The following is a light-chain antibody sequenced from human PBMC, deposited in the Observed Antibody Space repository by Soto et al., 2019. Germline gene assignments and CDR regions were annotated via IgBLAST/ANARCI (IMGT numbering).Light chain of an antibody. V-gene: IGKV2-28*01. J-gene: IGKJ1*01. Sequence: DIVLTQSPLSLPVTPGEPASITCRSSQSLLYSNGYNYLDWYLQKPGQSPQLLIYLGSNRASGDXDXXSGKRSGYDFRLKIRRVEAEDVVVYYCKERLLTPWAFGQETKVEI. CDR3: KERLLTPWA. CDR2: LGS. CDR1: QSLLYSNGYNY.